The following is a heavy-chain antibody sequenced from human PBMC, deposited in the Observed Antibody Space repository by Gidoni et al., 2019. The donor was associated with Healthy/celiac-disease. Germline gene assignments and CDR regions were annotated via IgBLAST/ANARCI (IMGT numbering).Heavy chain of an antibody. Sequence: QLQLQESGPGLVKPSETLSLTCTVSGGSISSSSYYWGWIRQPPGTGLEWSGSIYYSGSTYDNPSLKSRLTRSVDTSKNQFSLKLSSVTAADTAVYYCARRTLTTGWFDPWGQGTLVTVSS. J-gene: IGHJ5*02. CDR1: GGSISSSSYY. V-gene: IGHV4-39*01. CDR3: ARRTLTTGWFDP. D-gene: IGHD1-1*01. CDR2: IYYSGST.